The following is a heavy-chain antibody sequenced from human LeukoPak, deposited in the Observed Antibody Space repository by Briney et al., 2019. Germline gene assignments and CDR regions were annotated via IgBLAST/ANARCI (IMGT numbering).Heavy chain of an antibody. J-gene: IGHJ4*02. CDR3: AGHVDIVATSFDY. D-gene: IGHD5-12*01. V-gene: IGHV4-39*07. CDR1: DDSMRSTSYY. Sequence: SETLSLTCSVSDDSMRSTSYYWGWVRQPPGKGLEWIGTIYYSGSTYFNPSLKSRVTISVDTSKNQFSLKLSSVTAADTAVYYCAGHVDIVATSFDYWGQGTLVTVSS. CDR2: IYYSGST.